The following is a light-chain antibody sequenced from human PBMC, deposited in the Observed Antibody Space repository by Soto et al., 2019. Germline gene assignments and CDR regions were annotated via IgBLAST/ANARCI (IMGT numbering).Light chain of an antibody. V-gene: IGLV2-8*01. J-gene: IGLJ1*01. CDR2: EVS. CDR3: SSFAGSVYV. CDR1: ISDVGGYNY. Sequence: QSVLTQPPSASGSPGQSVTISCTGTISDVGGYNYVSWYQQHPGKAPKLMIYEVSKRPSGAPDRFSGSKSGNTASLTVSGLQAEDEADYYCSSFAGSVYVFGTGTKVTVL.